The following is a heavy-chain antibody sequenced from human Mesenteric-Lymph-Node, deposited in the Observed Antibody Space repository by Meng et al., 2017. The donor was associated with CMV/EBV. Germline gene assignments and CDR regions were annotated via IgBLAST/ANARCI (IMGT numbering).Heavy chain of an antibody. J-gene: IGHJ6*02. CDR3: ARDFEDGDYPDYYYYYGMDV. D-gene: IGHD4-17*01. CDR1: GFTFSSYG. CDR2: ISSSSGTI. Sequence: GESLKISCAASGFTFSSYGMNWVRQAPGKGLECVSYISSSSGTISYADSVKGRFTISRDNAKNSLYLQMNSLRAEDTAVYYCARDFEDGDYPDYYYYYGMDVWGQGTTVTVSS. V-gene: IGHV3-48*04.